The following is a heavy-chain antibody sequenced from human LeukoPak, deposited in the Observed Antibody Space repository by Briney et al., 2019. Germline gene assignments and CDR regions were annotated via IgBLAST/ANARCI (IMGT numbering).Heavy chain of an antibody. V-gene: IGHV3-21*01. CDR2: ISSSSSYI. J-gene: IGHJ6*04. CDR1: GFTFSSYS. CDR3: ARDMVRGVIASMDV. Sequence: SGGSLRLSCAASGFTFSSYSMNWVRQAPGKGLEWVSSISSSSSYIYYADSVKGRFTISRDNAKNSLYLQMNSLRAEDTAVYYCARDMVRGVIASMDVWGKGTTVTVSS. D-gene: IGHD3-10*01.